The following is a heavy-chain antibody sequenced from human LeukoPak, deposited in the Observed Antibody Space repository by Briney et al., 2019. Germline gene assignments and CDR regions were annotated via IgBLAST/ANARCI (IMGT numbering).Heavy chain of an antibody. J-gene: IGHJ4*02. CDR2: ISSSGSTI. CDR1: GFTFSDYY. CDR3: ASHLDCSSWYYFY. D-gene: IGHD6-13*01. Sequence: PGESLRLSCAASGFTFSDYYMSWIRQAPGKGLEWVWYISSSGSTIYYADSVKGRFTTSKDNANKSLYLPMNRLRAEDTAVYYCASHLDCSSWYYFYWGQGTLVTVSS. V-gene: IGHV3-11*01.